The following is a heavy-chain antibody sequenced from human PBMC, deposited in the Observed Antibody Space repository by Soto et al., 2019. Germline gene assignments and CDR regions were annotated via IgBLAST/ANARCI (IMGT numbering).Heavy chain of an antibody. CDR1: GDSVSSNSAA. CDR3: ARVPVLLWFGDAFDI. Sequence: WQTLSLTCAISGDSVSSNSAAWDWIRQSPSRGLEWLGRTYYRSKWYNDYAVSVKSRITINPDTSKNQFSLQLNSVTPEDTALYYCARVPVLLWFGDAFDIWGQGTVVTVSS. J-gene: IGHJ3*02. V-gene: IGHV6-1*01. CDR2: TYYRSKWYN. D-gene: IGHD3-10*01.